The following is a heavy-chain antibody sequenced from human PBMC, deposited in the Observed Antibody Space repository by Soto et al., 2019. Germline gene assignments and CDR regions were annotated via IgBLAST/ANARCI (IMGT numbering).Heavy chain of an antibody. CDR1: GGSVSGYH. CDR2: INNNGNT. Sequence: PSETLSLTCNVSGGSVSGYHWSWIRQPPGKGLEWIGYINNNGNTDYSPSLESRVTISVDTSKNQISLNLTSVTAADTAVYYCERLGREQLVGVTTVFDFWGQGTLVTVSS. V-gene: IGHV4-59*02. D-gene: IGHD6-13*01. J-gene: IGHJ4*02. CDR3: ERLGREQLVGVTTVFDF.